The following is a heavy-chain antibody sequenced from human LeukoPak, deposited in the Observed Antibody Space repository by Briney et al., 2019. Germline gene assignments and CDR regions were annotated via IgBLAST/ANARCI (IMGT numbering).Heavy chain of an antibody. CDR2: IYYSGST. CDR3: ARTVRGSYSADAFDI. V-gene: IGHV4-39*07. D-gene: IGHD1-26*01. J-gene: IGHJ3*02. Sequence: SETLSLTCTVSGGSISSSSYYWGWIRQPPGKGLEWIGSIYYSGSTYYNPSLKSRVTISVDTSKNQFSLKLSSVTAADTAVYYCARTVRGSYSADAFDIWGQGTMVTVSS. CDR1: GGSISSSSYY.